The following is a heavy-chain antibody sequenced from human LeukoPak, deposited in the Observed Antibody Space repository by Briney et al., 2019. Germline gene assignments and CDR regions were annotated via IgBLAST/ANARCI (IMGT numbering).Heavy chain of an antibody. Sequence: PGGSLRLSCAVSGFTLSSYNMNWVRQAPGKGLEWVSYIRNSGNTIYYADSVKGRFTISRDPAKNSLYLQMNSLRAEDTAVYYCAREYWAYYDDSGYPFDNWGQGTLVTVSS. J-gene: IGHJ4*02. CDR1: GFTLSSYN. V-gene: IGHV3-48*01. CDR3: AREYWAYYDDSGYPFDN. D-gene: IGHD3-22*01. CDR2: IRNSGNTI.